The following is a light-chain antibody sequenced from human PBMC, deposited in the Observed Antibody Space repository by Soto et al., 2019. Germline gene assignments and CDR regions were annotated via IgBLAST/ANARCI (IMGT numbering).Light chain of an antibody. CDR1: QSVSSNY. Sequence: EIVLTQSPGTLSLSPGERATLSCRASQSVSSNYLAWYQQKPGQAPRLLISGASSRATGIPDRFSGSGSGTDFTLTISRLEPDDFAVYYCQQYGSSLYTFGQGTKLEIK. V-gene: IGKV3-20*01. CDR3: QQYGSSLYT. J-gene: IGKJ2*01. CDR2: GAS.